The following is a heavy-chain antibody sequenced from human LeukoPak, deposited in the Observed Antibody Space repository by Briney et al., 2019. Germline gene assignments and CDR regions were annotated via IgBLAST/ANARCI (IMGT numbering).Heavy chain of an antibody. CDR1: GYTFTGYY. CDR3: AHIHSYGSPPFDY. D-gene: IGHD5-18*01. Sequence: SVKVSCKASGYTFTGYYMHWVRQAHGQGLEWMGRIIPIFGTANYAQKFQGRVTITTDESTSTAYMELSSLRSEDTAVYYCAHIHSYGSPPFDYWGQGTLVTVSS. CDR2: IIPIFGTA. V-gene: IGHV1-69*05. J-gene: IGHJ4*02.